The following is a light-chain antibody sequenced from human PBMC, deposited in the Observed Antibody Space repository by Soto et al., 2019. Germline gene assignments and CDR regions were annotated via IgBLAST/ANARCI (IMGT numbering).Light chain of an antibody. V-gene: IGKV3-15*01. CDR1: QSVSSN. CDR3: QQYNNAGT. J-gene: IGKJ1*01. Sequence: EIVMTQSPATLSVSPGERATLSCRASQSVSSNLAWYQQKPGQAPRLLIYGASTRATGIPARFSGSGSGTEFTLTISSLRSEDFAVYYCQQYNNAGTFGQGTKVEIK. CDR2: GAS.